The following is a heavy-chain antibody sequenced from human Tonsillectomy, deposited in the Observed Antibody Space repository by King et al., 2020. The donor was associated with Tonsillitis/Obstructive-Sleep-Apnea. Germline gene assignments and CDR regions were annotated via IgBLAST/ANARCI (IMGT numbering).Heavy chain of an antibody. V-gene: IGHV4-34*01. J-gene: IGHJ3*02. CDR3: ARDNGGGSAFDI. CDR2: SSHTGST. D-gene: IGHD3-16*01. Sequence: VQLQQWGAGLLKPSETLSLPCGVYGGSFSGYYWSWIRQPPGKGLEWIGESSHTGSTNYNPSLKSRVTISVDTSKKQLSLKLSSVTAADTAVYYCARDNGGGSAFDIWGQGTMVTVSS. CDR1: GGSFSGYY.